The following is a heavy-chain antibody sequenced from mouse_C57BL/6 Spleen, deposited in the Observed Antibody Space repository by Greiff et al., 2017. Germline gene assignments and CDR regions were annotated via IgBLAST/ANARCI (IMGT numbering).Heavy chain of an antibody. J-gene: IGHJ1*03. CDR1: GYTFTSYW. V-gene: IGHV1-64*01. Sequence: QVQLQQPGAELVKPGASVTLSCKASGYTFTSYWMHWVKQRPGQGLEWIGMIHPNSGSTNYNEKFKSKATLTVDKSSSTAYMQLRSLTSEDSAVYYCASLGDYGSSHWYFDVWGTGTTVTVSS. CDR2: IHPNSGST. D-gene: IGHD1-1*01. CDR3: ASLGDYGSSHWYFDV.